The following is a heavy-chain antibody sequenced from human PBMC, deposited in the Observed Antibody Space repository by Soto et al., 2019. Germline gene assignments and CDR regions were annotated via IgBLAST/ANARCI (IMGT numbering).Heavy chain of an antibody. CDR1: GFTFSSYS. V-gene: IGHV3-48*02. D-gene: IGHD3-22*01. J-gene: IGHJ6*02. CDR3: ARDQSALVITRFNYYYGMDV. CDR2: ISSSSSTI. Sequence: GGSLRLSCAASGFTFSSYSMNWVRQAPGKGLEWVSYISSSSSTIYYADSVKGRFTISRDNAKNSLYLQMNSLRDEDTAVYYCARDQSALVITRFNYYYGMDVWGQGTTVTVSS.